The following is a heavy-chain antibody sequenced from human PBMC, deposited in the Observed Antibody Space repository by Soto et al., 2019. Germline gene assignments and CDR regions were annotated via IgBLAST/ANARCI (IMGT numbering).Heavy chain of an antibody. CDR2: IYPGDSDT. CDR3: ARLWDYSSSWEGGFDY. J-gene: IGHJ4*02. CDR1: GYSFTSYW. D-gene: IGHD6-13*01. Sequence: LGESLKISCKGSGYSFTSYWIGWVRQMPGKGLEWMGIIYPGDSDTRYSPSFQGQVTISADKSISTAYLQWSSLKASDTAMYYCARLWDYSSSWEGGFDYWGQGTLVTVSS. V-gene: IGHV5-51*01.